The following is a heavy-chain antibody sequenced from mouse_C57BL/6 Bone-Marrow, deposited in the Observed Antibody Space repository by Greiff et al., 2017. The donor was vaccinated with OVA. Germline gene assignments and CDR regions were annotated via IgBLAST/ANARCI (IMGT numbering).Heavy chain of an antibody. V-gene: IGHV3-6*01. Sequence: EVQLMESGPGLVKPSQSLSLTCSVTGYSITRGYYWNWIRQFPGNKLEWMGYISYDGSNNYNPSLKNRISITRDTSKNQFFLKLNSVTTEDTATYYCARQFITTVVAHFDYWGKGTTLTVSS. J-gene: IGHJ2*01. CDR2: ISYDGSN. CDR3: ARQFITTVVAHFDY. D-gene: IGHD1-1*01. CDR1: GYSITRGYY.